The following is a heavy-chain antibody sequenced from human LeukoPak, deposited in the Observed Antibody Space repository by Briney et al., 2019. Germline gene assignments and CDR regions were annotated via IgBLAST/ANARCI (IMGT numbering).Heavy chain of an antibody. CDR1: GGSISSGGYS. Sequence: PSETLSLTCAVSGGSISSGGYSWSWIRQPPGKGLEWIGYIYHSGSTYYSPSLKSRVTISVDRSKNQFSLKLSSVTAADTAVYYCARVGIYGSGSPTGWFDPWGQGTLVTVSS. CDR3: ARVGIYGSGSPTGWFDP. J-gene: IGHJ5*02. CDR2: IYHSGST. D-gene: IGHD3-10*01. V-gene: IGHV4-30-2*01.